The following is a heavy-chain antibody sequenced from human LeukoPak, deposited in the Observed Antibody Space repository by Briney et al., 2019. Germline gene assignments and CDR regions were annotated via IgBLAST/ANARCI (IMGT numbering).Heavy chain of an antibody. CDR1: GFTFSSYE. D-gene: IGHD3-10*01. V-gene: IGHV3-48*03. CDR3: ARDIYYGSGNFDY. CDR2: ISGSGGTI. Sequence: PGGSLRLSCAASGFTFSSYEMNWVRQAPGKGLEWVSYISGSGGTIHYPASVKGRFTISRDNGKNSLFLQMNSLRAEDTAVYYCARDIYYGSGNFDYWGQGTLVTVSS. J-gene: IGHJ4*02.